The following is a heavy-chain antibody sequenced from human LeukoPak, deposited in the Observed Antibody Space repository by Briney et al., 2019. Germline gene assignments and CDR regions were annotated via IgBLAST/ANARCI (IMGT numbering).Heavy chain of an antibody. D-gene: IGHD1-1*01. CDR3: ARHARTWSTELDAFDI. Sequence: SETLSLTCTVSGYSISSGYYWGWIRQPPGKGLEWIGYIYYSGSTNYNPSLESRVTISVDTSKNQFSLKLSSVTAADTAVYYCARHARTWSTELDAFDIWGQGAMVTVSS. CDR1: GYSISSGYY. J-gene: IGHJ3*02. V-gene: IGHV4-38-2*02. CDR2: IYYSGST.